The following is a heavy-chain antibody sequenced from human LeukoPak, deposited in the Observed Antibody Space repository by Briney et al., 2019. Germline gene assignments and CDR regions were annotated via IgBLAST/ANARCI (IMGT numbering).Heavy chain of an antibody. Sequence: ASVKVSCKASGYTSTGYYMHWVRQAPGQGLEWMGWINPNSGGTNYAQKFQGRVTMTRDTSISTAYMELSRLRSDDTAVYYCARIAAAGTAASINWFDPWGQGTLVTVSS. J-gene: IGHJ5*02. CDR1: GYTSTGYY. CDR3: ARIAAAGTAASINWFDP. CDR2: INPNSGGT. V-gene: IGHV1-2*02. D-gene: IGHD6-13*01.